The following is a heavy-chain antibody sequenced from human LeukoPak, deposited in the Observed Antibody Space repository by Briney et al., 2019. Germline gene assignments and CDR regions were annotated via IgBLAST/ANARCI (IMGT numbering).Heavy chain of an antibody. CDR3: ARVIGNTDYYYYYGMDV. D-gene: IGHD1-14*01. CDR1: GFTFSSYT. Sequence: GGSLRLFCAASGFTFSSYTVNWVRQAPGKGLEWVSSISSSRSYIYYADSVKGRFTISRDNAKNSLYLQMNSLRAEDTAVYYCARVIGNTDYYYYYGMDVWGQGTTVTVSS. V-gene: IGHV3-21*01. J-gene: IGHJ6*02. CDR2: ISSSRSYI.